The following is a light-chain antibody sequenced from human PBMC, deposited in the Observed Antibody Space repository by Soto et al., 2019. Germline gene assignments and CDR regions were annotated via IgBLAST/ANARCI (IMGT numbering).Light chain of an antibody. CDR2: EVS. CDR3: SAYAGSNKEV. V-gene: IGLV2-8*01. Sequence: QSALTQPPSASGSPGQSVTISCTGTSNDVGGYNFVSWYQQHPGKAPKVMIYEVSKRPSGVPDRFSGSKSGNTASLTVSGLQAEDEADYYCSAYAGSNKEVFGSGTKVTVL. CDR1: SNDVGGYNF. J-gene: IGLJ1*01.